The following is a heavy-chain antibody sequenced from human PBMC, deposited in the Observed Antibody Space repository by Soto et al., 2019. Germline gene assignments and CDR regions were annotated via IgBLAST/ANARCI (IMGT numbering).Heavy chain of an antibody. D-gene: IGHD2-2*01. CDR2: IIPMFGIT. Sequence: GASVKVSCKASGGTFSSYTINWVRQAPGQGLEWMGRIIPMFGITNYAQKFQGRVTITADKSTSTAYMELSSLRSDDTTVYFCAGGPPNYCTTTTCYDYFDYWGQGTLVTVSS. J-gene: IGHJ4*02. CDR3: AGGPPNYCTTTTCYDYFDY. V-gene: IGHV1-69*02. CDR1: GGTFSSYT.